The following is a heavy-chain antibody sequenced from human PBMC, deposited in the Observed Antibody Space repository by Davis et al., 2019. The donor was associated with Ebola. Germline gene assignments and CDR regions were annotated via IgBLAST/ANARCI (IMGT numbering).Heavy chain of an antibody. D-gene: IGHD3-9*01. CDR3: ARSLTYRIFYYLDV. J-gene: IGHJ6*03. Sequence: SETLSLTCTVPGGSISNGDYSWSWIRQPPGKGLEWIGNVYYSGNTKYNPSLKSRVTMSVDTSKNHFSLSLTSVTAADTAVYYCARSLTYRIFYYLDVWGKGTTVTVSS. CDR2: VYYSGNT. CDR1: GGSISNGDYS. V-gene: IGHV4-61*03.